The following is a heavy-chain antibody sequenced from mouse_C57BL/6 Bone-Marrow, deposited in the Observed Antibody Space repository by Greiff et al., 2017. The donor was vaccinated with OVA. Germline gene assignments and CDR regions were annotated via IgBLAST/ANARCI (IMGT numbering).Heavy chain of an antibody. Sequence: VQLVESGAELVKPGASVKISCKASGYAFSSYWMNWVKQRPGKGLEWIGQIYPGDGDTNYNGKFKGKATLTADKSSSTAYMQLSSLTSEDSAVYFCARTNYGSSYGGFAYWGQGTLVTVSA. CDR3: ARTNYGSSYGGFAY. D-gene: IGHD1-1*01. CDR1: GYAFSSYW. J-gene: IGHJ3*01. V-gene: IGHV1-80*01. CDR2: IYPGDGDT.